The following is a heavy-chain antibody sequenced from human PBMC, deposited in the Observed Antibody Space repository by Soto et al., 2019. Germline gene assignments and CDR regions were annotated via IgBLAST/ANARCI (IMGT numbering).Heavy chain of an antibody. CDR3: ASHYDMWSGYLSPVDY. Sequence: GGSLRLSCAASGYTFCDYYMSWIRQAPGKGLEWISYIDTSGTKIYYADSVKGRFTITRDNAKNSLYLEMNSLRDEDTAVYYCASHYDMWSGYLSPVDYWGQGTLVTVSS. CDR1: GYTFCDYY. J-gene: IGHJ4*02. D-gene: IGHD3-3*01. V-gene: IGHV3-11*01. CDR2: IDTSGTKI.